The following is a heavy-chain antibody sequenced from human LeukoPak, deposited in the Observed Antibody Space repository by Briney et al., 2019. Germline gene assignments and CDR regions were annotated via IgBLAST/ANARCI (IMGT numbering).Heavy chain of an antibody. J-gene: IGHJ4*02. CDR1: GYTFTSYD. V-gene: IGHV1-8*01. Sequence: ASVKVSCKASGYTFTSYDINWVRQATGQGLEWMGWMNPNSGNTGYAQKFQGRVTMTRNTSISTAYMELSSLRSDDTAVYYCARAPGYCSGGSCYGLGDYWGQGTLVTVSS. CDR2: MNPNSGNT. CDR3: ARAPGYCSGGSCYGLGDY. D-gene: IGHD2-15*01.